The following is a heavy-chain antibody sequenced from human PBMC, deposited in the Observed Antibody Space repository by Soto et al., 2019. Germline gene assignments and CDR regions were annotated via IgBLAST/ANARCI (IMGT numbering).Heavy chain of an antibody. CDR2: IYYSGST. J-gene: IGHJ4*02. V-gene: IGHV4-31*03. CDR3: ARAGYPIAIDY. D-gene: IGHD5-18*01. CDR1: GGSISGYY. Sequence: SETLSLTCTVSGGSISGYYWSWIRQHPGKGLEWIGYIYYSGSTYYNPSLKSRVTISVDTSKNQFSLKLSSVTAADTAVYYCARAGYPIAIDYWGQGTLVTVSS.